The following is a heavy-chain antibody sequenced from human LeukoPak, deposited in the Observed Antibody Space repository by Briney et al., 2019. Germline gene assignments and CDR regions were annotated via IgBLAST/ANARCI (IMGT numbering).Heavy chain of an antibody. V-gene: IGHV3-21*01. J-gene: IGHJ4*02. D-gene: IGHD5-24*01. Sequence: GGCLRLSCAVSAFTVSSNYVGSVRQAPGKGLGCVSSISRSSSYIYYADSVKGRFTISRDNAKNSLYLQMNSLRAEDTAVYYCARSGDGYGPYTSPFDYWGQGTLVTVSS. CDR2: ISRSSSYI. CDR3: ARSGDGYGPYTSPFDY. CDR1: AFTVSSNY.